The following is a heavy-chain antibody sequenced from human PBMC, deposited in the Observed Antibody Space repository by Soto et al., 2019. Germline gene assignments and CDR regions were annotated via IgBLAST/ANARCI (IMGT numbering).Heavy chain of an antibody. D-gene: IGHD1-26*01. V-gene: IGHV3-30-3*01. CDR3: ARPPTIVGARGAN. Sequence: QVQLVESGGGVVQPGRSLRLSCAASGFTFSSYAMHWVRQAPGKGLDWVAVISYDGSNKYYADSVKGRFTISRDNSNNTLYLQMNSLIAEDTAVYYCARPPTIVGARGANWGQGTLVTISS. CDR1: GFTFSSYA. CDR2: ISYDGSNK. J-gene: IGHJ4*02.